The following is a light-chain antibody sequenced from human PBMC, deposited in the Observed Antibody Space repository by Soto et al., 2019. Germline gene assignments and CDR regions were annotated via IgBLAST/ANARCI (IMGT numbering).Light chain of an antibody. J-gene: IGKJ4*01. V-gene: IGKV3-11*01. CDR2: DAS. Sequence: IVLTQSPATLSLSPGERATLSCRASQSVSNSLAWYQQKPGQAPRLLIYDASNRATGVPARFSGSGSGTDFTLTISSLEPEDFALYYCQQRSNWPFLTFGGGTKVEIK. CDR1: QSVSNS. CDR3: QQRSNWPFLT.